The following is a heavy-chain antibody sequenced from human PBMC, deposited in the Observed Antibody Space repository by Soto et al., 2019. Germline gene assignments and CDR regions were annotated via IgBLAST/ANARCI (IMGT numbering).Heavy chain of an antibody. CDR1: GFSLSTSGEG. V-gene: IGHV2-5*02. J-gene: IGHJ5*02. CDR2: IFWDDDK. CDR3: AHRRDATVRVPAAISAWFDP. Sequence: SGPTLVNPTQTLTLTCTFSGFSLSTSGEGVGWIRQPPGKALEWLALIFWDDDKRYNSSLRSRLTITKATSKNQVVLTFTNMDPVDTATYYCAHRRDATVRVPAAISAWFDPWGQGTQVTVSS. D-gene: IGHD2-2*01.